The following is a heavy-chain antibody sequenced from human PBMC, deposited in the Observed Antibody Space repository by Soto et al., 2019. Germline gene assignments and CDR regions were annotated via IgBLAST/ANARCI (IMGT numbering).Heavy chain of an antibody. D-gene: IGHD2-8*01. CDR2: INSNAVTT. V-gene: IGHV3-23*01. CDR1: GFTFRIHA. Sequence: EVQLLESGGGLVPPGGSLKLSCAASGFTFRIHAMSWVRQAPGKGPEWISTINSNAVTTHYADSVKGRFTISRDNSRNTLDLHRGSLRAEDTATYYCVAWVSAHFDFWGQGTLVTVSS. CDR3: VAWVSAHFDF. J-gene: IGHJ4*02.